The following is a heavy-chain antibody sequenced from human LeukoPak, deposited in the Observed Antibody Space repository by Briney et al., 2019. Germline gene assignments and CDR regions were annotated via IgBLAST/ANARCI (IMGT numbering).Heavy chain of an antibody. J-gene: IGHJ5*02. D-gene: IGHD3-10*01. Sequence: PSETLSLTCTVSGGSISSSSYYWGWIRQPPGKGLEWIGSIYYSGSTYYNPSLKSRVTISVDTSKNQFSLKLSSVTAADTAVYYCASTTGPRRFYGSGSYYSWFDPWGQGTLVTVSS. V-gene: IGHV4-39*01. CDR2: IYYSGST. CDR1: GGSISSSSYY. CDR3: ASTTGPRRFYGSGSYYSWFDP.